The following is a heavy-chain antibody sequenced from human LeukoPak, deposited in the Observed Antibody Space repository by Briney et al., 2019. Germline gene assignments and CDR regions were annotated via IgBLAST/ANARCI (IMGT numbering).Heavy chain of an antibody. CDR3: AREGYYGSGSPPSLYFDY. Sequence: GGSLGLSCAASGFTLRNYVIHWVRQAPGKGLEWVAVTSSDLNVKLYADSVKGRFTISRDNSRSTLYLQMNSLRPEDTAIYYCAREGYYGSGSPPSLYFDYWGQGTLVTVSS. D-gene: IGHD3-10*01. CDR2: TSSDLNVK. J-gene: IGHJ4*02. CDR1: GFTLRNYV. V-gene: IGHV3-30-3*01.